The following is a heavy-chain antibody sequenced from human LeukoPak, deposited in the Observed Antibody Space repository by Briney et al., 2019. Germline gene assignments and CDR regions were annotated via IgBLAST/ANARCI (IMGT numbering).Heavy chain of an antibody. CDR1: GGSISSGDYY. CDR2: IYYSGST. Sequence: SETLSLTCTVSGGSISSGDYYWSWIRQPPGKGLEWIGYIYYSGSTYYNPSLKSRVTISVDTSKNQFSLKPSSVTAADTAVYYCARLYGSGGTGWFDPWGQGTLVTVSS. J-gene: IGHJ5*02. V-gene: IGHV4-30-4*01. CDR3: ARLYGSGGTGWFDP. D-gene: IGHD3-10*01.